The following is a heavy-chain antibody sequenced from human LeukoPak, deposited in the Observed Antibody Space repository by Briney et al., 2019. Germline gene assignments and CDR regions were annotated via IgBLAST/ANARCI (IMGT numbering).Heavy chain of an antibody. CDR3: ARERSSGYYYYYYGMDV. CDR2: MNPNSGNT. D-gene: IGHD3-22*01. CDR1: GYTFTSYD. Sequence: ASVKVSCKASGYTFTSYDINWVRQATGQGLEWMGWMNPNSGNTGYAQKFQGRVTMTRNTSISTAYMELSSLRSEDTAVYYCARERSSGYYYYYYGMDVWGQGTTVTVSS. J-gene: IGHJ6*02. V-gene: IGHV1-8*01.